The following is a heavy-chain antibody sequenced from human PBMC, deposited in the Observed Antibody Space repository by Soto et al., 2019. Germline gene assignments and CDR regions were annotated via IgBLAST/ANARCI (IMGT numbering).Heavy chain of an antibody. CDR1: AFTFSRYP. Sequence: GGSLRLSCAASAFTFSRYPMSWVRQAPGKGLEWVSAISVSGSSTYYADSVKGRFTISRDNSKNTLSLQMNSLRAEDTAVYYCAKGATWFVPWGQGTLVTVSS. V-gene: IGHV3-23*01. J-gene: IGHJ5*02. CDR3: AKGATWFVP. CDR2: ISVSGSST.